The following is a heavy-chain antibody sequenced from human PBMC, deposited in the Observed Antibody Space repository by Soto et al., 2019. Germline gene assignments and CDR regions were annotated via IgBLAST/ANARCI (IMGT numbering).Heavy chain of an antibody. V-gene: IGHV3-13*01. CDR2: IGTAGDT. D-gene: IGHD1-7*01. CDR3: ARDLVGTTGGDYYGMDV. Sequence: GGSLRLSCAASGFTFSSYDMHWVRQATGKGLEWVSAIGTAGDTYYPGSVKGRFTISRENAKNSLYLQMNSLRAEDTAVYYCARDLVGTTGGDYYGMDVWGQGTTVTVSS. CDR1: GFTFSSYD. J-gene: IGHJ6*02.